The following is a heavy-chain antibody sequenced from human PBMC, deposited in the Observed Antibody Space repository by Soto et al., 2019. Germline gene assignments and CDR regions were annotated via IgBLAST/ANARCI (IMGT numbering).Heavy chain of an antibody. V-gene: IGHV4-30-2*01. CDR1: GDSISSGGYS. CDR2: IYHSGST. CDR3: ARGDTVITPFDY. J-gene: IGHJ4*02. D-gene: IGHD5-18*01. Sequence: QLQLQESGSGLVKPSQTLSLTCAVSGDSISSGGYSWSWIRQPPGKGLEWIGFIYHSGSTYYNPYLKSRVTISVDRSKNQLSLKLTSVTAADTAIYYCARGDTVITPFDYWGQGTLVTVSS.